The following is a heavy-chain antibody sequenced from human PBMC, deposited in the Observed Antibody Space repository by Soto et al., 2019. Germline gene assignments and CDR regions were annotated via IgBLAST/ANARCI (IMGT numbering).Heavy chain of an antibody. J-gene: IGHJ4*02. V-gene: IGHV4-34*01. D-gene: IGHD2-21*02. CDR1: GGSFSGYC. CDR2: INHSGST. CDR3: ARGGRVVVTAMALDY. Sequence: QVQLQQWGAGLLKPSETLSLTCAVYGGSFSGYCWSWIRQPPGKGLEWIGEINHSGSTNYNPSLKNRVTRSVDTSKNQFSLKLSSVTAADTAVYYCARGGRVVVTAMALDYWGQGTLVTVSS.